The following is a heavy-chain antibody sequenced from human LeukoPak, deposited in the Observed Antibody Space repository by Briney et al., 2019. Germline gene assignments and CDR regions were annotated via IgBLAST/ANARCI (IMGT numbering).Heavy chain of an antibody. Sequence: GGSLRLSCAASGFTFSSYSMNWVRQAPGKGLEWVSSISSSSSYIYYADSVKGRFTISRDNAKNSLYLQMNSLRAEDTAVYYCARDGITIFGVVIFNWFDPWGQGTLVTVSS. CDR2: ISSSSSYI. V-gene: IGHV3-21*01. D-gene: IGHD3-3*01. J-gene: IGHJ5*02. CDR1: GFTFSSYS. CDR3: ARDGITIFGVVIFNWFDP.